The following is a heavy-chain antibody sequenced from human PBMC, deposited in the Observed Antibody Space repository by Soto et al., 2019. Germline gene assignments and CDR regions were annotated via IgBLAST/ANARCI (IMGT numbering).Heavy chain of an antibody. CDR3: ARGLSPGATGRGIAGY. CDR2: IIPIFGTA. Sequence: SVKVSCKASGGTFSSYAISWVRQAPGQGLEWMGGIIPIFGTANYAQKFQGRVTITADESTSTAYMELSSLRSEDTAVYYCARGLSPGATGRGIAGYWGQGTLVTVSS. CDR1: GGTFSSYA. J-gene: IGHJ4*02. V-gene: IGHV1-69*13. D-gene: IGHD1-26*01.